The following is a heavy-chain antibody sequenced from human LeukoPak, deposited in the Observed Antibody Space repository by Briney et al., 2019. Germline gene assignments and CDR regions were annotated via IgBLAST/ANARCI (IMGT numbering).Heavy chain of an antibody. D-gene: IGHD3-22*01. CDR3: ARRGALNYDSSWAQEDFDY. J-gene: IGHJ4*02. Sequence: ASVKVSCKASGYTFTSYYMHWVRQAPGQGLEWMGIINPSGGSTSYAQKFQGRVTMTRDMSTSTVYMELSSLRSEDTAVYYCARRGALNYDSSWAQEDFDYWGQGTLVTVSS. V-gene: IGHV1-46*01. CDR1: GYTFTSYY. CDR2: INPSGGST.